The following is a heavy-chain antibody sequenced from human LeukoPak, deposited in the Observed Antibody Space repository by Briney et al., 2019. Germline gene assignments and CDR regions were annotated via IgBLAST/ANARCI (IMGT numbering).Heavy chain of an antibody. CDR2: LNPNNGAT. V-gene: IGHV1-2*02. CDR3: ARDFRFCRGGSCGSMTTVTSYDY. D-gene: IGHD2-15*01. J-gene: IGHJ4*02. CDR1: GYTFTDYY. Sequence: ASVKVSCKASGYTFTDYYMHWVRQAPGQGLEWMGWLNPNNGATNFAQKFQGRVTMTRDTSISTTYMELSRLRSEDTAVYYCARDFRFCRGGSCGSMTTVTSYDYWGQGTLVIVSS.